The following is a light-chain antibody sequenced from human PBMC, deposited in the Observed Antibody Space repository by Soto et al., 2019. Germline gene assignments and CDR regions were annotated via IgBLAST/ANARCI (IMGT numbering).Light chain of an antibody. CDR1: SSDIDTYNF. CDR2: DVT. Sequence: QSALTQPAFVSGSPGQSITISCTGTSSDIDTYNFVSWYQQHPGKAPKLMIYDVTNRPSGVSNRFSGSKSGNTASLTISGLQAEDEADYYCSSYTSSSTYVVFGGGTKLTVL. CDR3: SSYTSSSTYVV. V-gene: IGLV2-14*01. J-gene: IGLJ2*01.